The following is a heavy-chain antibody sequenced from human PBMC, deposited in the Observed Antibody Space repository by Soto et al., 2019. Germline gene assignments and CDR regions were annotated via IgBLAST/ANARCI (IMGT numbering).Heavy chain of an antibody. Sequence: SETLSLTCTVSGGSISSSSYYWGWIRQPPGKGLEWIGSIYYSGSTYYNPSLKSRVTIPVDTSKNQFSLKLSYVTAADTAVYYCASRAMANYDFWSGYFDYWGQGTLVTVSS. CDR3: ASRAMANYDFWSGYFDY. V-gene: IGHV4-39*01. CDR2: IYYSGST. CDR1: GGSISSSSYY. J-gene: IGHJ4*02. D-gene: IGHD3-3*01.